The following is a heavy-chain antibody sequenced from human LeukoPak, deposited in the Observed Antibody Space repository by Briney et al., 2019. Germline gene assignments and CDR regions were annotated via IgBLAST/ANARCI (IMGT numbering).Heavy chain of an antibody. D-gene: IGHD7-27*01. V-gene: IGHV4-59*02. CDR3: TRGHWGLQS. CDR1: GASVTDDY. Sequence: SETLSLTCTVSGASVTDDYGSWVRQSPGKGLEWISYIHHSGNSDYNPSLRSRVNTSLDTSKNQFSLNLISVTAADTAVYYCTRGHWGLQSWSQGTLVTVSS. CDR2: IHHSGNS. J-gene: IGHJ5*02.